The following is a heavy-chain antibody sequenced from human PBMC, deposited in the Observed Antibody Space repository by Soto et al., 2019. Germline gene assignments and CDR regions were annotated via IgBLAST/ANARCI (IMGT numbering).Heavy chain of an antibody. CDR1: GGTFSSYA. Sequence: GSSVKVSCKASGGTFSSYAISWVRQAPGQGLEWMGGIIPIFGTANYAQKFQGRVTITADESTSTAYMELSSLRSEDTAVYYCASARYYYDSSGYYYRYFDYWGQGTLVTVSS. V-gene: IGHV1-69*13. CDR2: IIPIFGTA. D-gene: IGHD3-22*01. J-gene: IGHJ4*02. CDR3: ASARYYYDSSGYYYRYFDY.